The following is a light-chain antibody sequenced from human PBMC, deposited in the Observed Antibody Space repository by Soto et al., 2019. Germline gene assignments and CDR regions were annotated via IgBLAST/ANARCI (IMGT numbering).Light chain of an antibody. CDR3: QQYYTWRT. V-gene: IGKV3-15*01. CDR1: QSVSSN. J-gene: IGKJ1*01. CDR2: GAS. Sequence: EIVLTQSPGTLSVSPGERATLSCRASQSVSSNLAWYQQRPGQAPRLLIYGASTRATGIPASFSGSGSGTAFTLTITSLQSEDFAIYYCQQYYTWRTFGQGTKVDIK.